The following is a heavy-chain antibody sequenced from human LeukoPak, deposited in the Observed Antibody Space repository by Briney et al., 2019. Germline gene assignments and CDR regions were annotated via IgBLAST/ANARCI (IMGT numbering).Heavy chain of an antibody. CDR3: ARTTEAHSWRTRYYDYYMDV. J-gene: IGHJ6*03. Sequence: PSETLSLTCTVSGGSISSYYWSWIRQPPGKGLEWIGYIYYSGSTNYNPSLKSRLTISVDTPKNQFSLKLSSVTAADTAVYYCARTTEAHSWRTRYYDYYMDVWGKGTTVAVSS. CDR1: GGSISSYY. D-gene: IGHD6-13*01. CDR2: IYYSGST. V-gene: IGHV4-59*01.